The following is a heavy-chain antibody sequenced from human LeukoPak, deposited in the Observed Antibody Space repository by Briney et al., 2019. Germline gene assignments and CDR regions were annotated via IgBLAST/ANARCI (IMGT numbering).Heavy chain of an antibody. V-gene: IGHV4-39*01. CDR2: IYYSGST. J-gene: IGHJ4*02. D-gene: IGHD4-17*01. CDR1: GGSISSSGYY. Sequence: SETLSLTCTVSGGSISSSGYYWGWIRQPPGKGLEWIGSIYYSGSTYYNPSLKSRVTISVDTSKNQFSLKLSSVTAADTAVYYCETVTTVSDYWGQGTLVTVSS. CDR3: ETVTTVSDY.